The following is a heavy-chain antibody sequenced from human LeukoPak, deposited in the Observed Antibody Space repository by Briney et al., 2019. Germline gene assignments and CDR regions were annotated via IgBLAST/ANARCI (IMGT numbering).Heavy chain of an antibody. V-gene: IGHV1-69*13. D-gene: IGHD3-22*01. CDR2: IIPIFGTA. Sequence: SVKVPCKASGGTFSSYAISWVRQAPGQGLEWMGGIIPIFGTANYAQKFQGRVTITADESTSTAYMELSSLRSEDTAVYYCARGDYYDSSGYNEYYYGMDVWGQGTTVTVSS. CDR3: ARGDYYDSSGYNEYYYGMDV. CDR1: GGTFSSYA. J-gene: IGHJ6*02.